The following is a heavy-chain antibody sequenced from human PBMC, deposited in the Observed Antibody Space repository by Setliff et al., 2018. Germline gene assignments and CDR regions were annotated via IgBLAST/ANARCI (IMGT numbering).Heavy chain of an antibody. J-gene: IGHJ6*03. CDR3: AKSASLSGYYYYYMDV. V-gene: IGHV3-23*01. CDR1: GFTFSSYA. D-gene: IGHD2-2*01. CDR2: ISGSGGST. Sequence: GGSLRLSCAASGFTFSSYAMSWVRQAPGKGLEWVSAISGSGGSTYYADSVKGRFTISRDNSKSTLYLQMNSLRAEDTAVYYCAKSASLSGYYYYYMDVWGKGTTVTVSS.